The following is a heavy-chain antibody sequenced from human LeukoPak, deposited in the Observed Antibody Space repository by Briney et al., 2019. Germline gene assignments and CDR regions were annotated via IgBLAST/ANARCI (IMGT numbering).Heavy chain of an antibody. D-gene: IGHD5-18*01. J-gene: IGHJ4*02. V-gene: IGHV3-72*01. CDR3: ATSNSNGLSLFDY. Sequence: PGGSLRLSRVVSGFTSSDHYIDWARQAPGKGLEWVGRIRNKVNSYTTEYAASVKDRFTISRDDSKNSVWLQMNSLKTEDSAVYYCATSNSNGLSLFDYWGQGTLVTVSS. CDR2: IRNKVNSYTT. CDR1: GFTSSDHY.